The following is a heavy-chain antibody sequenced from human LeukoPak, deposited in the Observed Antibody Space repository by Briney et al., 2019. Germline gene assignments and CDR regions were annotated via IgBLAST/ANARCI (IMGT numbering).Heavy chain of an antibody. CDR3: ARDPEMVRGVITDDY. D-gene: IGHD3-10*01. V-gene: IGHV4-4*02. CDR1: GGSISSSNW. Sequence: SGTLSLTCAVSGGSISSSNWWSWVRQPPGEGLEWIGEIYYSGSTNYNPSLKSRVTISVDKSKNQFSLKLSSVTAADTAVYYCARDPEMVRGVITDDYWGQGTLVTVSS. J-gene: IGHJ4*02. CDR2: IYYSGST.